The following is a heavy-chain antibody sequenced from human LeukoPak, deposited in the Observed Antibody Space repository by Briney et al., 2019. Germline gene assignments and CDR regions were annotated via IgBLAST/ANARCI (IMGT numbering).Heavy chain of an antibody. Sequence: GESLKISRKGSGYSFTSYWVGWVRQMPGKGLEWMGVIYPGDSDSRYSPSFQGQVTISADKSISTAYLQWSSLKASDTAMYYCVRLNSGGFDYWGQGPLVTVSS. CDR2: IYPGDSDS. CDR3: VRLNSGGFDY. V-gene: IGHV5-51*01. J-gene: IGHJ4*02. D-gene: IGHD3-10*01. CDR1: GYSFTSYW.